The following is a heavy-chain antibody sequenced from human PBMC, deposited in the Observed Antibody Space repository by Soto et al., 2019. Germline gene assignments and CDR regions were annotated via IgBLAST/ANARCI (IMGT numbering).Heavy chain of an antibody. CDR3: AVSWFFGEFGLDV. D-gene: IGHD3-10*01. CDR2: INKDGSEE. Sequence: DVQLVESGGGLVQPGGSLRLSCEVSGFTFSSYWMTWVRQAPGKGLEWVANINKDGSEEKYVDSVKGRFIVSRDNGKSSMYLEMNSLRDEDTAVYYCAVSWFFGEFGLDVWGQGTRVTVSS. CDR1: GFTFSSYW. V-gene: IGHV3-7*02. J-gene: IGHJ4*02.